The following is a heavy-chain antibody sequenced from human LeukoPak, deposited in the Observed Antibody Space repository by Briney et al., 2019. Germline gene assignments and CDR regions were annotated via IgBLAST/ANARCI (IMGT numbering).Heavy chain of an antibody. CDR1: GFTFSSYE. Sequence: PGGSLRLSCAASGFTFSSYEMHCVRQAPGKGLEWVSYISSSGSTIYYAGSMKGRFTISRDNTKNSLYLQMTSLRAEDTAVYYCAREESWDFDYWGQGTLVTVSS. CDR2: ISSSGSTI. CDR3: AREESWDFDY. V-gene: IGHV3-48*03. J-gene: IGHJ4*02. D-gene: IGHD1-26*01.